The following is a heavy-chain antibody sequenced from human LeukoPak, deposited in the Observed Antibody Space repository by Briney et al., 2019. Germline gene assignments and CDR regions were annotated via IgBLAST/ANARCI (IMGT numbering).Heavy chain of an antibody. CDR3: ARCLGVPAAIPPWFDP. D-gene: IGHD2-2*01. CDR2: INHSGST. V-gene: IGHV4-34*01. J-gene: IGHJ5*02. CDR1: GGSFRVYY. Sequence: PSEAPSLTSAVHGGSFRVYYWSSIRQTPGKRLEWIGEINHSGSTNYNPSLKSRVTMSVDTSKNQFSPKLRSVTAADTAVYYCARCLGVPAAIPPWFDPWGQGTLVTVSS.